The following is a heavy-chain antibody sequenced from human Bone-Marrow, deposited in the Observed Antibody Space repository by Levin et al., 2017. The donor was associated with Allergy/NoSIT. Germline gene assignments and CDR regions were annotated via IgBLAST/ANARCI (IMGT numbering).Heavy chain of an antibody. Sequence: GESLKISCAPSFFPFILSSLPFFPPSPFKGLEWVSAISGSGGSTYYADSVKGRFTISRDNSKNTLYLQMNSLRAEDTAVYYCAKDQAYSSGWYAYDAFDSWGQGTMVTVSS. J-gene: IGHJ3*02. CDR2: ISGSGGST. CDR3: AKDQAYSSGWYAYDAFDS. V-gene: IGHV3-23*01. CDR1: FFPFILSS. D-gene: IGHD6-19*01.